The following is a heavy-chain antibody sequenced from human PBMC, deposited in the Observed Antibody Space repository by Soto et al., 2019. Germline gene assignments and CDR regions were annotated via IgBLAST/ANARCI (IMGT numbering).Heavy chain of an antibody. V-gene: IGHV3-9*01. CDR1: GFTFDDYA. J-gene: IGHJ4*02. CDR3: SKDKGGTTTRGFDY. CDR2: ISWNSGSI. D-gene: IGHD1-1*01. Sequence: EVQLVESGGGLVQPGRSLRLSCAASGFTFDDYAMHWVRQAPGKGLEWVSGISWNSGSIGYADSVKGRFTISRDNAKNPLDSEMNSPRAEETGLYYCSKDKGGTTTRGFDYWGQGTLVSVSS.